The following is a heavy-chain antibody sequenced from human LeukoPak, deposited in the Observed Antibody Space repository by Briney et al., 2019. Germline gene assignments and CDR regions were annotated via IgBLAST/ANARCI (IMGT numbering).Heavy chain of an antibody. CDR3: SRNGLVDFDY. V-gene: IGHV3-49*04. CDR1: GFAFDDFA. J-gene: IGHJ4*02. Sequence: GGSLRLSCTTSGFAFDDFAMSWVRQPAGKGLEWVGFIRRRAYGGAAEYAAAVKGRFIISRDDSKGIAYLQMNSLKTEDTAVYYCSRNGLVDFDYWGQGSRVIVSP. CDR2: IRRRAYGGAA.